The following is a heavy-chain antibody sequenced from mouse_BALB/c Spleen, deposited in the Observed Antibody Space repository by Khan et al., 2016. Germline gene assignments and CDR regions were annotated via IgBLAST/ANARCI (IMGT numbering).Heavy chain of an antibody. CDR3: TGDRYDYGFAY. Sequence: VRLQQSGTVLARPGASVKMSCKASGYTFTSYWMHWVKQRPGKGLEWIGAIYPGNSDTSYNQKFKGKAKLTVVTSTSTADMELSSLTNEDAAVYYCTGDRYDYGFAYWGQGTLVTVSA. J-gene: IGHJ3*01. D-gene: IGHD2-4*01. V-gene: IGHV1-5*01. CDR1: GYTFTSYW. CDR2: IYPGNSDT.